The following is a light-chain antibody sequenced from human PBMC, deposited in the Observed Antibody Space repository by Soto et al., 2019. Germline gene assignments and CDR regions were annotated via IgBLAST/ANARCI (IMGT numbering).Light chain of an antibody. CDR2: AAS. Sequence: GESVTITCRASQVISTSLAWYQVKPGKAPKLLIYAASTLESGVPSRFSATVSGTEFSLTITSLQPEDFATYYCQQYNSYSITFGQGTRLEIK. J-gene: IGKJ5*01. CDR1: QVISTS. V-gene: IGKV1-9*01. CDR3: QQYNSYSIT.